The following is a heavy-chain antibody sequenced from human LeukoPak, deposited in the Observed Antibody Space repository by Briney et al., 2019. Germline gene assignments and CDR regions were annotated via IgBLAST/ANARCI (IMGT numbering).Heavy chain of an antibody. CDR2: IYPSGST. Sequence: SETLSLICTVSGASISSHYWSWVRQPAGKGLEWIGRIYPSGSTNYNPSLKSRVTMSVDTSKNQFSLKLSSVTVADTAVYYCARDRNLVVVPAVANFDYWGQGTLVTVSS. J-gene: IGHJ4*02. CDR3: ARDRNLVVVPAVANFDY. CDR1: GASISSHY. D-gene: IGHD2-2*01. V-gene: IGHV4-4*07.